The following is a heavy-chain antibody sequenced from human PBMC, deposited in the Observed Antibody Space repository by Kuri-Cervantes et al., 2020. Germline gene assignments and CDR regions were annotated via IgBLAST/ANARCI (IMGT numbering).Heavy chain of an antibody. CDR3: ARGRIPDPQRAHRRVLVGANWYFDL. V-gene: IGHV1-69*05. CDR1: GGTFSSYA. Sequence: SVKVSCKASGGTFSSYAISWVRQAPGQGLEWMGGIIPIFGTANYAQKFQGRVTITTDESTSTAYMELSSLRSEDTAVYYCARGRIPDPQRAHRRVLVGANWYFDLWGRGTLVTVSS. J-gene: IGHJ2*01. CDR2: IIPIFGTA. D-gene: IGHD1-26*01.